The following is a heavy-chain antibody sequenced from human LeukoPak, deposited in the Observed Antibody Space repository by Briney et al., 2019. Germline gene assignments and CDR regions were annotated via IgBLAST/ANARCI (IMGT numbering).Heavy chain of an antibody. J-gene: IGHJ4*02. D-gene: IGHD3-22*01. Sequence: GGTLRLSCVASGFTFSHYGMDWVRQAPGKGLEWVSGIGPSGDNTYYADSVKGRFTISRDNSKNTLYLQMNSLRAEDTAVYYCAKVRTLGSYYDSSGYYRYFDYWGQGTLVTVSS. CDR3: AKVRTLGSYYDSSGYYRYFDY. V-gene: IGHV3-23*01. CDR2: IGPSGDNT. CDR1: GFTFSHYG.